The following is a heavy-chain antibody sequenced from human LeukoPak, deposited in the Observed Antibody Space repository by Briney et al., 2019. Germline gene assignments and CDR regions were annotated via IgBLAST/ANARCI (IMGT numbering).Heavy chain of an antibody. J-gene: IGHJ5*02. CDR2: IIPIFGTA. D-gene: IGHD3-10*01. Sequence: SVKVSCKASGGTFSSYAISWVRQSPGQGLEWMGGIIPIFGTANYAQKFQGRVTITADESTSTAYMELSSLRSEDTAVYYCARDLVRGVSNWFDPWGQGTLVTVSS. CDR1: GGTFSSYA. CDR3: ARDLVRGVSNWFDP. V-gene: IGHV1-69*13.